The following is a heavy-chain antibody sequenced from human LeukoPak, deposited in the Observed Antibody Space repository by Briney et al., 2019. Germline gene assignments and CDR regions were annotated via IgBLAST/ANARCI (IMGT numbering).Heavy chain of an antibody. CDR3: ARRLLWFGESQHYNWFDP. D-gene: IGHD3-10*01. J-gene: IGHJ5*02. CDR2: SNPNSGGT. V-gene: IGHV1-2*02. CDR1: VYTFTGYY. Sequence: AVNVSCKASVYTFTGYYMHWLRQAPAQGLDGMGLSNPNSGGTNYAQKVQGRVTMTRDPSISTAYMELSRMRHDDTAVYYCARRLLWFGESQHYNWFDPWGQGTLVTVSS.